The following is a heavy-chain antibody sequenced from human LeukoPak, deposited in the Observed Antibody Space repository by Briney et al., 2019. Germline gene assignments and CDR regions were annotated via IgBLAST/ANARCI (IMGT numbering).Heavy chain of an antibody. Sequence: GRSLRLSCATSGFTFDDYAMHWVRQAPGKGLEWVSGISRNSGSIGYADSVKGRFTISRDNAKNYPYLQMNSLRAEDLALYYCARSSGWYGTSSWFDPWGQGTLVTVSS. CDR1: GFTFDDYA. CDR2: ISRNSGSI. J-gene: IGHJ5*02. V-gene: IGHV3-9*03. CDR3: ARSSGWYGTSSWFDP. D-gene: IGHD6-19*01.